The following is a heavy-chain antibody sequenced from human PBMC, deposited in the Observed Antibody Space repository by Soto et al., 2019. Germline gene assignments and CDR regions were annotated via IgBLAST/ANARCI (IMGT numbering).Heavy chain of an antibody. CDR2: IDNSGST. CDR3: ALAKGRPKCVVGLIATGFAP. CDR1: DGSVSSGIYY. D-gene: IGHD3-16*02. J-gene: IGHJ5*02. V-gene: IGHV4-61*01. Sequence: QVQLQESGPGLVKPSETLSLTCTVSDGSVSSGIYYWSWIRQPPGKGLEWIGYIDNSGSTTYSPPFKSRVTISLDTAKIQSSLKLSPGIAADSAVYYCALAKGRPKCVVGLIATGFAPWGQGTLVTVSS.